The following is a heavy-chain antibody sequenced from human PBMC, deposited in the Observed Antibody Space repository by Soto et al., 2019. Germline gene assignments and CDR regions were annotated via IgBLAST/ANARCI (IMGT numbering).Heavy chain of an antibody. D-gene: IGHD3-22*01. Sequence: GASVKVSCKASGYTFTSYAMHWVRQAPGQRLEWMGWINAGNGNTKYSQKFQGRVTMTTDTSTSTAYMELRSLRSDDTAVYYCAREYYDSSGYSNWFYPWGQGTLVIVSS. CDR1: GYTFTSYA. CDR3: AREYYDSSGYSNWFYP. V-gene: IGHV1-3*01. CDR2: INAGNGNT. J-gene: IGHJ5*02.